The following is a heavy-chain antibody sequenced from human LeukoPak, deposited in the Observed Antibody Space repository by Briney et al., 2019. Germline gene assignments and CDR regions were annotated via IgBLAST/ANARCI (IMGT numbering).Heavy chain of an antibody. D-gene: IGHD3-16*01. CDR1: GFTFDDYA. CDR2: ISWNSGSI. Sequence: TGRSMGLSCAASGFTFDDYAMHWVRQAPGKGLEWVSGISWNSGSIGYADSVKGRFTISRDNAKNSLYLQMNSQRAEDMALYYCATLGGDFDYWGQGTLVTVSS. J-gene: IGHJ4*02. V-gene: IGHV3-9*03. CDR3: ATLGGDFDY.